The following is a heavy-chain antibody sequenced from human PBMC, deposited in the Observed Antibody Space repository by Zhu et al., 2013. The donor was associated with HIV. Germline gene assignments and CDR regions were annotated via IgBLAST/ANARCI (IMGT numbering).Heavy chain of an antibody. CDR1: GHAFTDYY. V-gene: IGHV1-8*02. CDR2: MNPNSGNT. CDR3: ARDGWGTVTTP. Sequence: VQLVQSGAEVKKPGASMKVSCKASGHAFTDYYIQWVRQATGQGLEWMGWMNPNSGNTGYAQKFQGRVTMTRNTSISTAYMELSSLRSEDTAVYYCARDGWGTVTTPWGQGTLVTVSS. D-gene: IGHD4-17*01. J-gene: IGHJ4*02.